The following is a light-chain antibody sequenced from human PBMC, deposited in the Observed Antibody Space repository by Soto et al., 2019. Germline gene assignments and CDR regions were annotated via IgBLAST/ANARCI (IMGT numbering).Light chain of an antibody. CDR3: CSYAGSSTDV. J-gene: IGLJ1*01. V-gene: IGLV2-23*02. CDR2: EVT. CDR1: SSDVGSYNL. Sequence: QSALTQPASMSGSPGQSITISCTGTSSDVGSYNLVSWFQQHPGKVPKLLIYEVTKRPSGVSNRFSGSKSGNTASLTISGLQAEDEADYHCCSYAGSSTDVFGTGTKVTVL.